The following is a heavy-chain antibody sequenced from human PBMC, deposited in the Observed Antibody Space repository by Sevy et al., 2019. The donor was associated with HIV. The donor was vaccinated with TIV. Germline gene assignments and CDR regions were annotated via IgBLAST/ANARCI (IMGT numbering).Heavy chain of an antibody. CDR3: SRVQGTISPYNYFGMDV. CDR1: GFTFGDYA. CDR2: IKRKTYGGTT. D-gene: IGHD3-3*01. V-gene: IGHV3-49*03. J-gene: IGHJ6*02. Sequence: GGSLRLSCTASGFTFGDYAMSWLRQAPGKGLEWVGFIKRKTYGGTTEYAATVKDKFTISRDDTKSIAYLQMNSLKTEDTALYYCSRVQGTISPYNYFGMDVWGQGTTVTVSS.